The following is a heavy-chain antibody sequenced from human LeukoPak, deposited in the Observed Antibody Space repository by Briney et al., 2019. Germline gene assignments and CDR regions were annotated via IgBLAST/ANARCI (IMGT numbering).Heavy chain of an antibody. J-gene: IGHJ3*02. CDR1: GYTFSVYF. Sequence: ASVTVSFKASGYTFSVYFINWVRQAPGQGLEWMGIIYPSGGRTNYAQKFQGRVTMTRDMSTSTVYMELSSLRSEDTAVYYCASRTRPDVGAFDIWGQGTMVTVSS. CDR2: IYPSGGRT. D-gene: IGHD6-6*01. V-gene: IGHV1-46*01. CDR3: ASRTRPDVGAFDI.